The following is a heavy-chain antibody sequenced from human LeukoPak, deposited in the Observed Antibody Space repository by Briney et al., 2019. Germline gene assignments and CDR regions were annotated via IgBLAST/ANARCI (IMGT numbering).Heavy chain of an antibody. J-gene: IGHJ1*01. Sequence: PSETLSLTCTVSGGSISSYYWGWIRQPPGKGLEWIGSIYYSGSTYYNPSLKSRVTISVDTSKNQFSLKLSSVTAADTAVYYCASQVDSPPKYFQHWGQGTLVTVSS. V-gene: IGHV4-39*01. CDR3: ASQVDSPPKYFQH. CDR1: GGSISSYY. CDR2: IYYSGST. D-gene: IGHD2-15*01.